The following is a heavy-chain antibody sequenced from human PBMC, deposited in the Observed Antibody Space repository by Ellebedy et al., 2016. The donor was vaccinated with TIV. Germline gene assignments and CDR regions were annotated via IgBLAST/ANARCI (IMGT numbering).Heavy chain of an antibody. V-gene: IGHV1-69*06. CDR3: AREGREYNTPSQYFQH. J-gene: IGHJ1*01. D-gene: IGHD1-14*01. CDR1: GGFFSSYA. Sequence: AASVKVSCKASGGFFSSYAIGWVRQAPGQGLEWMGVIIPISGTTVYAQKFQGTVTIPADKSTSTGYMELTGLGLEDTAVYYCAREGREYNTPSQYFQHWGQGTLVTVSS. CDR2: IIPISGTT.